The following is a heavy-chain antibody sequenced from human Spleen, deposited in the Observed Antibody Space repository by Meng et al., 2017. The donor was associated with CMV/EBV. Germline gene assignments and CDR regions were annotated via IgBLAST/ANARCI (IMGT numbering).Heavy chain of an antibody. CDR1: GDSVSSNRGD. CDR2: TYYRSKWYS. V-gene: IGHV6-1*01. D-gene: IGHD6-6*01. J-gene: IGHJ4*02. Sequence: GDSVSSNRGDWHWLRQSPSRGLEWLGRTYYRSKWYSDYAMYVKSRITINPDTSKNQFSLQLNSVTPEDTAVYYCTRGRRPFSYFDHWGQGTLVTVSS. CDR3: TRGRRPFSYFDH.